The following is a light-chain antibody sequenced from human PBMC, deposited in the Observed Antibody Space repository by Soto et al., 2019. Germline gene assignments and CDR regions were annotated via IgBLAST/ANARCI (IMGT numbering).Light chain of an antibody. Sequence: DIQMTQSPSTLSGSVGDRVTITCRASQTISSWLAWYQQKPGKAPKLLIYKASTLKSGVPSRFSGSGSGTEFTLTISSLQPDDFAVYFCQQYNHWPRTFGQGTKVDIK. CDR1: QTISSW. CDR2: KAS. V-gene: IGKV1-5*03. J-gene: IGKJ1*01. CDR3: QQYNHWPRT.